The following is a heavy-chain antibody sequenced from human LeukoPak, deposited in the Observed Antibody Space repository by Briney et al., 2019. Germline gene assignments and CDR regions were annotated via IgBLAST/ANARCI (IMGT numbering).Heavy chain of an antibody. CDR2: INPNSGGT. J-gene: IGHJ5*02. CDR3: ARAGPVTTVNNWFDP. D-gene: IGHD4-11*01. Sequence: ASVKVSCKASGYTFTGYYMHWVRQAPGQGLEWMGRINPNSGGTNYAQKFQGRVTMTRDTSISTAYMELSRLRSDDTAVYYCARAGPVTTVNNWFDPWGQGTLVTVSS. CDR1: GYTFTGYY. V-gene: IGHV1-2*06.